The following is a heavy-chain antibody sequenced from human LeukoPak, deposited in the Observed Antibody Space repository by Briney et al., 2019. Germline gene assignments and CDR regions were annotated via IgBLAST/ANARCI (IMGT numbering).Heavy chain of an antibody. CDR1: GGTFSSYA. CDR2: IIPIFGTA. V-gene: IGHV1-69*13. J-gene: IGHJ4*02. Sequence: GASVKVSCKASGGTFSSYAISWVRQAPGQGLEWMGGIIPIFGTANYAQKFQGRVTITADESTSTAYMELSSLRSEDTAVYYCAREGDSSSWHLFWGQGTLVTVSS. D-gene: IGHD6-13*01. CDR3: AREGDSSSWHLF.